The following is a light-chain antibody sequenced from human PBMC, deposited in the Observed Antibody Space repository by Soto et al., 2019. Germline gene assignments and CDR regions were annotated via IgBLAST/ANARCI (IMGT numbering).Light chain of an antibody. CDR2: AAS. J-gene: IGKJ4*01. CDR1: QDIGNF. Sequence: ILMTQSPSSLSAFAGDRVTITCRASQDIGNFLAWYQQKPGKVPKLLIYAASTLQSGVPSRFSGSGSGTDFTLTISSLQPEDVATYYCQKCKVAPFTFGGGTKVEIK. V-gene: IGKV1-27*01. CDR3: QKCKVAPFT.